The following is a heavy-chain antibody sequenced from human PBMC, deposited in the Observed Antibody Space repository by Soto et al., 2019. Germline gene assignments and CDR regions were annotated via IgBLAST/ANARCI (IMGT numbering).Heavy chain of an antibody. D-gene: IGHD6-19*01. J-gene: IGHJ4*02. CDR3: ARNIAVAGVYYFDY. Sequence: QVQLQESGPGLVKPSETLSLTCTVSGGSISSYYWSCIRQPPGKGLEWIGYIYYSGRTNYNPSLRSRVTISVDTSKNQFSLKLSSVTAADTAVYYCARNIAVAGVYYFDYWGQGTLVTVSS. CDR2: IYYSGRT. CDR1: GGSISSYY. V-gene: IGHV4-59*01.